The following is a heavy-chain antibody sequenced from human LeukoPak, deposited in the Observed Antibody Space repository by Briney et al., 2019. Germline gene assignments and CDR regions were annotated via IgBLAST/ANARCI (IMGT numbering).Heavy chain of an antibody. V-gene: IGHV1-69*08. D-gene: IGHD1-26*01. CDR2: ITTIIDTA. CDR1: GGTLNSHI. Sequence: GASVKVSCKTSGGTLNSHIFSWVRQAPGQGLEWMGKITTIIDTAKYSQKFQGRVTITADKSTTTVYMELSSLKSGDTAVYYCTRVNLRGSQYNWFDPWGQGTLVTVSS. CDR3: TRVNLRGSQYNWFDP. J-gene: IGHJ5*02.